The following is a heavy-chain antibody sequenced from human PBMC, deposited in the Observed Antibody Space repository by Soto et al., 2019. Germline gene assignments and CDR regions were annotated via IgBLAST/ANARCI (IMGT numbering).Heavy chain of an antibody. CDR1: GASIRRYH. CDR2: MQHTGNT. J-gene: IGHJ5*02. CDR3: AKDVSSMRGFGP. D-gene: IGHD3-16*01. V-gene: IGHV4-4*07. Sequence: QVQLQESGPGLVKPSETLSLTCAVSGASIRRYHWCWIRQPAGKGLEWIGRMQHTGNTNYNPSLKRRVTMAVDTSKHQISLKTTSVTAADTAVYFCAKDVSSMRGFGPWGQAIVVSVSS.